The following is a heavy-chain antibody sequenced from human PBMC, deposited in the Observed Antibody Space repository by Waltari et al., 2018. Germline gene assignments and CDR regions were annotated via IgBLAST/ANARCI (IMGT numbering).Heavy chain of an antibody. CDR2: IIPIFGTA. V-gene: IGHV1-69*13. D-gene: IGHD3-16*01. J-gene: IGHJ5*02. CDR1: GGTFRNYA. CDR3: ARRPWTLGGWFDP. Sequence: QVQLVQSGAEVKKPGSSVKVSCKASGGTFRNYAMSWVRQAPGQGLEWMGGIIPIFGTANYAQKFQGRVTITADESTSTAYMELSSLRSEDTAVYYCARRPWTLGGWFDPWGQGTLVTVSS.